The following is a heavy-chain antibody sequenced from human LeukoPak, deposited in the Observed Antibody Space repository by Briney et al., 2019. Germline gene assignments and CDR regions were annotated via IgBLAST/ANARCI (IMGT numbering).Heavy chain of an antibody. CDR3: ARPNCSGGSCYSHFDY. Sequence: SETLSLTCAVFGGSFSGYYWSWIRPPPGKGLEWIGEINHSGSTNYNPSLKSRVTISVDTSKNQFSLKLSSVTAADTAVYYCARPNCSGGSCYSHFDYWGQGTLVTVAS. CDR1: GGSFSGYY. D-gene: IGHD2-15*01. J-gene: IGHJ4*02. V-gene: IGHV4-34*01. CDR2: INHSGST.